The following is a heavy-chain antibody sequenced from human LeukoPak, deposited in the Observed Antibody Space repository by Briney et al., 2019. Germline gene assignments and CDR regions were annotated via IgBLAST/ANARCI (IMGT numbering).Heavy chain of an antibody. CDR2: ISGSGGST. D-gene: IGHD1-26*01. J-gene: IGHJ3*02. CDR1: GFTFSSYA. CDR3: AKDGGGSKGAFDI. Sequence: PGGSLRLSCAASGFTFSSYAMGWVRQAPGKGPEWVSFISGSGGSTFYADSVMGRFTVSRDNSKNTLYLQMNSLRAEDTALYYCAKDGGGSKGAFDIWGQGTVVTVSS. V-gene: IGHV3-23*01.